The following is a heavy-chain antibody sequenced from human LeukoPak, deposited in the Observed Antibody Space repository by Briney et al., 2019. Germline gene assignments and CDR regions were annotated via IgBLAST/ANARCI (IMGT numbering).Heavy chain of an antibody. D-gene: IGHD3-10*01. V-gene: IGHV4-4*07. CDR3: ARGLVRGGENIYYYYGMDV. J-gene: IGHJ6*02. CDR2: IYTSGST. CDR1: GGSISSYY. Sequence: SETLSLTCTVSGGSISSYYWSWIRQPAGKGLEWIGRIYTSGSTNYNPSLESRVTMSVDTSKNQFSLKLSSVTAADTAVYYCARGLVRGGENIYYYYGMDVWGQGTTVTVSS.